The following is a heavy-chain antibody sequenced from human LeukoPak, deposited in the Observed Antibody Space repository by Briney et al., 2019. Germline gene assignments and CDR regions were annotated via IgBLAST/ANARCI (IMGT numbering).Heavy chain of an antibody. J-gene: IGHJ4*02. V-gene: IGHV4-61*02. CDR2: IYNSGST. CDR1: GGSISRGSYY. CDR3: ARQTFGALYFDS. Sequence: SETLSLTCVVSGGSISRGSYYWNWIRQPAGKGLEWMGRIYNSGSTNYNPSLKSRVTISADMSRNQLSLQLTSVTAADTAMYYCARQTFGALYFDSWGQGALVIVSS. D-gene: IGHD3-10*01.